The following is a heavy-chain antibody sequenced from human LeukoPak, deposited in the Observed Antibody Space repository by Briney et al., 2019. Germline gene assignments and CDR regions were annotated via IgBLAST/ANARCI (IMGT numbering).Heavy chain of an antibody. D-gene: IGHD6-19*01. CDR2: INSDGSAT. Sequence: GGSLRLSCAASGFTFSSYWMHWVRQAPGKGLVWVSRINSDGSATSYEDSVEGRFTISRDNAKNTLYLQMNSLRADDTAVYYCVRGSNGWSGMDVWGQGTTVTVSS. CDR1: GFTFSSYW. V-gene: IGHV3-74*01. CDR3: VRGSNGWSGMDV. J-gene: IGHJ6*02.